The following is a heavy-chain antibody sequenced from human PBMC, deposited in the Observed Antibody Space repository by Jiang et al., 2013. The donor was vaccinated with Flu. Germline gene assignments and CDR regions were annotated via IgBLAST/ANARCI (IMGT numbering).Heavy chain of an antibody. J-gene: IGHJ4*02. CDR2: ISGSGGST. CDR3: AKDPAVAGGDY. Sequence: KGLEWVSAISGSGGSTYYADSVKGRFTISRDNSKNTLYLQMNSLRAEDTAVYYCAKDPAVAGGDYWGQGTLVTVSS. V-gene: IGHV3-23*01. D-gene: IGHD6-19*01.